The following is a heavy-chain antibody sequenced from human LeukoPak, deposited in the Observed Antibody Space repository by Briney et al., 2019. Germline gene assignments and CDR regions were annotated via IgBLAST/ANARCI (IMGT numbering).Heavy chain of an antibody. CDR3: ARGGRSGSYSFDC. J-gene: IGHJ4*02. V-gene: IGHV4-4*07. CDR1: GGSISSYY. CDR2: IYSSGST. D-gene: IGHD1-26*01. Sequence: SETLSLTCTVSGGSISSYYWSWIRQPAGKGLEWIRRIYSSGSTNYNPSLESRVTMSVDTSKNQFSLKLSSVTAADTAVYYCARGGRSGSYSFDCWGRGTLVTVSS.